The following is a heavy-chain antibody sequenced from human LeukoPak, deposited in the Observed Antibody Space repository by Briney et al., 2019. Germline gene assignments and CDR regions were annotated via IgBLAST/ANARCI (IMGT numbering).Heavy chain of an antibody. CDR2: ITSSGDDI. CDR3: ASDIVATSGDF. J-gene: IGHJ4*02. D-gene: IGHD5-12*01. CDR1: GFTFSDYY. Sequence: SGGSLRLSCAASGFTFSDYYMSWIRQAPGKGLEWVAYITSSGDDIYYADPVKGRFTISRDNAKNALFLRMSSLRVEDTATYYCASDIVATSGDFWGQGTLVSVSS. V-gene: IGHV3-11*01.